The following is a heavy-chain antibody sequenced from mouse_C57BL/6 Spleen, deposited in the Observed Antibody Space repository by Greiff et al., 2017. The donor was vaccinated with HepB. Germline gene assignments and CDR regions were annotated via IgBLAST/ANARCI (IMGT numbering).Heavy chain of an antibody. CDR3: AREGLRRTAWFAY. CDR2: IYPRDGST. D-gene: IGHD2-4*01. V-gene: IGHV1-85*01. Sequence: VKLQESGPELVKPGASVKLSCKASGYTFTSYDINWVKQRPGQGLEWIGWIYPRDGSTKYNEKFKGKATLTVDTSSSTAYMELHSLTSEDSAVYFCAREGLRRTAWFAYWGQGTLVTVSA. J-gene: IGHJ3*01. CDR1: GYTFTSYD.